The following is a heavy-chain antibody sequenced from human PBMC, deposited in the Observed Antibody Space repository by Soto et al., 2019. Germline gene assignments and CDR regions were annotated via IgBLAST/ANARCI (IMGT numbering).Heavy chain of an antibody. Sequence: SETLSLTCSVSGGSISGSYWSWIRQSPGKGLEWLGYVYYTGSTNYSPSLRSRVSISVDTSKDEFSLRLSSVTAADTAVYFCARSVAVPGAHIDYWGQGTQVTVSS. CDR3: ARSVAVPGAHIDY. V-gene: IGHV4-59*01. J-gene: IGHJ4*02. CDR2: VYYTGST. D-gene: IGHD6-19*01. CDR1: GGSISGSY.